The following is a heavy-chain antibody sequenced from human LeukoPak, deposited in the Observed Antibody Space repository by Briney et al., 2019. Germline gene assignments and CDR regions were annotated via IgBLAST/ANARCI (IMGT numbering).Heavy chain of an antibody. CDR2: ISGSGGST. V-gene: IGHV3-23*01. CDR1: GFTFSSYA. CDR3: AKTGSTAPHYYGMDV. D-gene: IGHD2-2*01. J-gene: IGHJ6*04. Sequence: GGSLRLSCAASGFTFSSYAMSWVRQAPGKGLEWVSAISGSGGSTYYADSVKGRFNISRDNSKNTLYLQMNSLRAEDTAVYYCAKTGSTAPHYYGMDVWGKGTTVTVSS.